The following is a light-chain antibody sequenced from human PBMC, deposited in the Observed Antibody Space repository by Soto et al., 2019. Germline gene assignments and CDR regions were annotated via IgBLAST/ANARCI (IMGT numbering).Light chain of an antibody. CDR1: QSISSG. CDR2: KAS. CDR3: QQYNTYSWT. V-gene: IGKV1-5*03. Sequence: DIQMTQSPSTLSASVGDRVTITCRGSQSISSGLAWYQQKPGKAPKLLIYKASNLESGVPSRFSGSGSGTEFTLTISSLQPDDFATYYCQQYNTYSWTFGQGTKVDIK. J-gene: IGKJ1*01.